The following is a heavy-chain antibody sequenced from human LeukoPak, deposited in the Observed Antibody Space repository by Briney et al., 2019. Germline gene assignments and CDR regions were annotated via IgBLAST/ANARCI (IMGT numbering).Heavy chain of an antibody. CDR1: GFTFSNYS. J-gene: IGHJ4*02. V-gene: IGHV3-48*01. CDR3: ARGDCSGGSCYLSLTTIDY. Sequence: GGSLRLSCAASGFTFSNYSMNWVRQAPGKGLEWVSYISSSSSTIYYADSVKGRFTISRDNAKNSLYLQMNSLRAEDTAVYYCARGDCSGGSCYLSLTTIDYWGQGTLVTVS. D-gene: IGHD2-15*01. CDR2: ISSSSSTI.